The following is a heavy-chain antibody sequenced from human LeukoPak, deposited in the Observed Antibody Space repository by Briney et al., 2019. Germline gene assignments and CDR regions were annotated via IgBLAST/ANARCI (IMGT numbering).Heavy chain of an antibody. CDR1: GFTFSSDW. CDR2: ISLSSAYI. D-gene: IGHD3-10*02. CDR3: AELGITMIGGV. Sequence: PGGSLRLSCAASGFTFSSDWMSWGRQAPGRGLEWVSSISLSSAYIYYADSVKGRITISRDNAKNSLYLQMNSLRAADTAVYYCAELGITMIGGVWGKGTTVTISS. V-gene: IGHV3-21*01. J-gene: IGHJ6*04.